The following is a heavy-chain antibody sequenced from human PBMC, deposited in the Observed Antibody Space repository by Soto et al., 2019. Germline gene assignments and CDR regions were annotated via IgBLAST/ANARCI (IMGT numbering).Heavy chain of an antibody. J-gene: IGHJ1*01. D-gene: IGHD2-15*01. V-gene: IGHV4-30-4*01. CDR1: GGSISSGDYY. CDR3: ARDTSDCSGGSCYLYFQH. CDR2: IYYSGST. Sequence: QVQLQESGPGLVKPSQTLSLTCTVSGGSISSGDYYWSWIRQHPGKGLEWIGYIYYSGSTYYNPSLKSRVTISVDTSKNQFSLKLRYVTAADTAVYYCARDTSDCSGGSCYLYFQHWGQGTLVTVSS.